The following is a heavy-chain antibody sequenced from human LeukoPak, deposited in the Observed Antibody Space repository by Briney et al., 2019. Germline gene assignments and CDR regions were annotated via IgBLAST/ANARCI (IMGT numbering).Heavy chain of an antibody. D-gene: IGHD2-8*01. CDR1: GFSLNTYGLG. V-gene: IGHV2-5*01. CDR2: IYWNDDK. Sequence: SGPTLVNPSETLTLTCTFSGFSLNTYGLGVGWIRQPPGKPLEWLAVIYWNDDKRYSPSLKTRISISKGTSRNQVVLSMTNMDPVDTGTYYCAHSGLMTSNRDFDSWGPGILVTVSS. J-gene: IGHJ4*02. CDR3: AHSGLMTSNRDFDS.